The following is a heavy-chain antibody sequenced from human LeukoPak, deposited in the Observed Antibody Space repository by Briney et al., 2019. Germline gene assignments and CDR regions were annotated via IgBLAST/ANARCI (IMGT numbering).Heavy chain of an antibody. D-gene: IGHD3-16*01. V-gene: IGHV4-61*05. CDR3: ARGARPGGMIDY. J-gene: IGHJ4*02. CDR2: IYYSGST. Sequence: SEALSLTCTVSGGSISSSSYYWGWIRQPPGKGLEWIGYIYYSGSTNYNPSLKSRVTISVDTSKNQFSLKLSSVTAADTAVYYCARGARPGGMIDYWGQGTLVTVSS. CDR1: GGSISSSSYY.